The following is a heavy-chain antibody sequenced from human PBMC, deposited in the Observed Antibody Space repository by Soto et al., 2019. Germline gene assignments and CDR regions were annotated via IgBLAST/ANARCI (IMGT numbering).Heavy chain of an antibody. J-gene: IGHJ4*02. V-gene: IGHV4-34*01. CDR1: GGSFSGYS. Sequence: QVQLQQWGAGLLKPSETLSLTCAVYGGSFSGYSWTWIRQSPGKGLEWIGDINHSGSTNYNPSLNSRVTIPVDTSKNQFSLHLSSVTAADPAVYYCARGAPWYWGRGALVTVSS. CDR3: ARGAPWY. CDR2: INHSGST.